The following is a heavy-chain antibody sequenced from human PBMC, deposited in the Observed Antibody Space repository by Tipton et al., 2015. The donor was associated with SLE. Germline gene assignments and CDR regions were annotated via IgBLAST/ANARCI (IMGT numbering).Heavy chain of an antibody. D-gene: IGHD3-22*01. J-gene: IGHJ3*02. CDR2: IYNSGSG. Sequence: TLSLTCTVSGGSISSHYWSWIRQPPGKGLEWIGYIYNSGSGNYNPSLKSRVTISVGTSKNQFSLKLSSVSAADTAVYYCARSDYYDSSGYYSYAFDIWGQGTMVTVSS. CDR3: ARSDYYDSSGYYSYAFDI. V-gene: IGHV4-59*11. CDR1: GGSISSHY.